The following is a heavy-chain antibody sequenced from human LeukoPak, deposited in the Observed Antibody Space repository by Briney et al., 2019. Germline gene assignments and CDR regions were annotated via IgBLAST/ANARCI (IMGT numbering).Heavy chain of an antibody. V-gene: IGHV3-15*01. CDR2: IKSKADGGIT. D-gene: IGHD3-22*01. CDR3: TTTYYYDSSPGSFDY. Sequence: GGSLRLSCAASGFTFSNAWMNWVRQPPVKGLEWVGRIKSKADGGITDYAEPVKGRFTFSRDDSKNTLYLQMNSLKTEDTAVYYCTTTYYYDSSPGSFDYWGQGTLVTVSS. J-gene: IGHJ4*02. CDR1: GFTFSNAW.